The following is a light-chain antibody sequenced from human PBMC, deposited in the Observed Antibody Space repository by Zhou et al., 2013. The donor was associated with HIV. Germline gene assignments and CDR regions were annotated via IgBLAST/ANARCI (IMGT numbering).Light chain of an antibody. V-gene: IGKV1-33*01. CDR1: QDISNY. Sequence: DIQMTQSPSSLSASVGDRVTITCQASQDISNYLNWYQQKPGKAPKLLIYDASNLETGVPSRFSGSGSGTDFTFTISSLQPEDFATYYCQQSYSNPPWTFGQGTKVEI. CDR3: QQSYSNPPWT. CDR2: DAS. J-gene: IGKJ1*01.